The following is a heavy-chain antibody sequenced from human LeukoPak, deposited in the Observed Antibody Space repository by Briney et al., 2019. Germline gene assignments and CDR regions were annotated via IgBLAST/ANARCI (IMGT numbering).Heavy chain of an antibody. D-gene: IGHD3-3*01. V-gene: IGHV3-7*01. CDR1: GFTFSSYW. CDR3: ARDAPLHYDFWSGYYSYMDV. Sequence: GGSLRLSCAASGFTFSSYWMSWVRQAPGKGLEWVANIKQDGSEKYYVDSVKGRFTISRDNAKNSLYLQMNSLRAEDTAVYYCARDAPLHYDFWSGYYSYMDVWGKGTTVTVSS. J-gene: IGHJ6*03. CDR2: IKQDGSEK.